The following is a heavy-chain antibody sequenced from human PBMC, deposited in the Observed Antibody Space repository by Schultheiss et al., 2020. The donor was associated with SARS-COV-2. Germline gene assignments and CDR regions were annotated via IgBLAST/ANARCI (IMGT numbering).Heavy chain of an antibody. CDR2: IYPGDFDT. V-gene: IGHV5-51*01. J-gene: IGHJ3*02. CDR3: ARRSWSYRHDTFDI. Sequence: GVSLKISCKGSGYSFTSYWIGWVRQMPGKGLERMGIIYPGDFDTRNSPSFQGQVTISADKSISTAYLQWSSLKASDTAMYYCARRSWSYRHDTFDIWGQGRMITVSS. CDR1: GYSFTSYW. D-gene: IGHD1-26*01.